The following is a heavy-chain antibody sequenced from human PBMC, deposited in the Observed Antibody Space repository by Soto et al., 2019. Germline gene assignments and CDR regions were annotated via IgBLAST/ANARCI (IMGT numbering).Heavy chain of an antibody. CDR1: GYSFTSYW. J-gene: IGHJ3*02. D-gene: IGHD2-2*01. CDR3: ASLRAPGYYSSTSCYDAFDI. CDR2: IYPGDSDT. V-gene: IGHV5-51*01. Sequence: GESLKISCKGSGYSFTSYWIGWVRQMPGKGLEWMGIIYPGDSDTRYSPSFQGQVTISADKSISTAYLQWSSLKASDTAMYYCASLRAPGYYSSTSCYDAFDIWGQGTMVTVSS.